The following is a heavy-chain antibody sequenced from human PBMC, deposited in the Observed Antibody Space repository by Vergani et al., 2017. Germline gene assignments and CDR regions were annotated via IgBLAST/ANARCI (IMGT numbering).Heavy chain of an antibody. CDR3: AKQYFVSGNYLFDY. CDR2: ISGSGVSA. CDR1: EFTFSNYA. Sequence: EVQLLESGGGLVQPGGSLRLTCAASEFTFSNYAMNWVRQAPGKGLEWVSGISGSGVSAYYTDSVTGRLTISRDNSKNMLFLKMNNLRTADTAIYYCAKQYFVSGNYLFDYWGQGTLVTVSS. J-gene: IGHJ4*02. D-gene: IGHD3-10*01. V-gene: IGHV3-23*01.